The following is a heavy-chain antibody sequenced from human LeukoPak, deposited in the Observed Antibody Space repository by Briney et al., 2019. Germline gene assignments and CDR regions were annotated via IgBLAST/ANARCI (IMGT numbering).Heavy chain of an antibody. V-gene: IGHV3-11*01. J-gene: IGHJ4*02. CDR1: LLPFSYYY. CDR3: ASEGRPRR. Sequence: PGGSLRLSCAASLLPFSYYYMTWIRQAPGKGLECISFISSDGSTIYYADSVKGRFTISRDNAKNSLYLQMNSLRAKDTAVYYCASEGRPRRWGPGTLVTVSS. CDR2: ISSDGSTI.